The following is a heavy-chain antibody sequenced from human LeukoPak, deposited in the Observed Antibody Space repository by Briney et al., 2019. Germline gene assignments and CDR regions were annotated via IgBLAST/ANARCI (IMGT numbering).Heavy chain of an antibody. CDR1: GGSISSYY. J-gene: IGHJ6*02. D-gene: IGHD3-3*01. Sequence: SETLSLTCTVSGGSISSYYWSWIRQPAGKGLEWIGRVYTSGSTNYNPSLKSRVTMSVDTSKNQFSMKLSSVTAADTAVYYCARDYDFWSGYYTYGMDVWGQGTTVTVSS. CDR2: VYTSGST. V-gene: IGHV4-4*07. CDR3: ARDYDFWSGYYTYGMDV.